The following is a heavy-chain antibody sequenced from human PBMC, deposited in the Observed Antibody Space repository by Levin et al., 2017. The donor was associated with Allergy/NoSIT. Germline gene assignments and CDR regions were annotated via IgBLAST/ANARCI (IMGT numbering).Heavy chain of an antibody. D-gene: IGHD1-26*01. CDR1: GGPIGSGGYY. CDR3: ARAQVGHSTHFDY. Sequence: ASETLSLTCTVSGGPIGSGGYYWTWIRQLPGMGLEWMGYIMYSGNTFYNPFLKSRATISTDTSRNQFSLKLDSVTAAATAIYYCARAQVGHSTHFDYWGQGTLITVSS. V-gene: IGHV4-31*03. J-gene: IGHJ4*02. CDR2: IMYSGNT.